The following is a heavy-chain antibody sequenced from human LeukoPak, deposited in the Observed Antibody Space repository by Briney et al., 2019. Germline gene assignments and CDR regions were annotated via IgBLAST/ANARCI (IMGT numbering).Heavy chain of an antibody. Sequence: SETLSLTCTVSGDSVSSGSYHWSWIRQPPGKGLEWIGYIYYSATTNYNPSLKSRVTISVDTSKNQFSLKLSSVTAADTAVYYCAIPPYCSSTSCRDCWGQGTLVTVSS. CDR3: AIPPYCSSTSCRDC. CDR2: IYYSATT. CDR1: GDSVSSGSYH. D-gene: IGHD2-2*01. V-gene: IGHV4-61*01. J-gene: IGHJ4*02.